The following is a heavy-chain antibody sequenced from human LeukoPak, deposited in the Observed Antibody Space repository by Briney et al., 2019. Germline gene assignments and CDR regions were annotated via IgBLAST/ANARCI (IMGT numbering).Heavy chain of an antibody. D-gene: IGHD1-26*01. CDR3: ARQVGADFDY. J-gene: IGHJ4*02. V-gene: IGHV3-7*01. CDR2: IKQDGSEK. CDR1: GFTISDHY. Sequence: GGSLRLSCAASGFTISDHYMDWVRQAPGKGLEWVANIKQDGSEKYYVDSVKGRFTISRDNAKNSLYLQMNSLRAEDTAVYYCARQVGADFDYWGQGTLVTVSS.